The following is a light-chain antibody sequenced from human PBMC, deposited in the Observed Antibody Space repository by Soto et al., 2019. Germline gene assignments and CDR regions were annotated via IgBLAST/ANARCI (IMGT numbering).Light chain of an antibody. Sequence: QSALTQPRSVSGSPGQSVTISCTGTSSDVGGYNYVSWYQQQPGKAPKLMIYAVSKRPSGVPDRFSGSKSGNTASLTISGLQAEDEADYDCCTYAGSYTVVFGGGTKLTVL. CDR2: AVS. J-gene: IGLJ2*01. CDR3: CTYAGSYTVV. CDR1: SSDVGGYNY. V-gene: IGLV2-11*01.